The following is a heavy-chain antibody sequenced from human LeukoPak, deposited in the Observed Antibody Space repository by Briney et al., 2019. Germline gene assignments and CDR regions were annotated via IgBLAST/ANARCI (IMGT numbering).Heavy chain of an antibody. CDR1: GFTFSSNG. CDR2: IWYDGSNK. V-gene: IGHV3-33*06. Sequence: GESLRLSCAASGFTFSSNGMHWVRQAPGKGLEWVAVIWYDGSNKYYADSVKGRFTISRDNSKNTLYLQMNSLRAEDTAVYYCAKDSFLGYCSSTGCYFDYWGQGTLVTVSS. D-gene: IGHD2-2*01. CDR3: AKDSFLGYCSSTGCYFDY. J-gene: IGHJ4*02.